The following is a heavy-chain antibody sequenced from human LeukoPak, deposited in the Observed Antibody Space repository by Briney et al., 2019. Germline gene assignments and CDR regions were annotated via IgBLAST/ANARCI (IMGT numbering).Heavy chain of an antibody. V-gene: IGHV1-69*05. CDR1: GGTFSSCA. CDR2: IIPIFGTA. J-gene: IGHJ3*02. CDR3: AIRVYCSGGSCYSIFGAFDI. Sequence: ASVKISCKASGGTFSSCAISWVRQAPGQGLEWMGGIIPIFGTANYAQKFQGRVTITTDESTSTAYMELSSLRSEDTAVYYCAIRVYCSGGSCYSIFGAFDIWGQGTMVTVSS. D-gene: IGHD2-15*01.